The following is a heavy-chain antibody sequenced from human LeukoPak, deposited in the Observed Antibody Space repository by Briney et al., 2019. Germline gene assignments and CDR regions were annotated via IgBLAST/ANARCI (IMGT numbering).Heavy chain of an antibody. CDR1: GFTFSSYT. Sequence: GGSLRLSCAASGFTFSSYTMNWVRQAPGKGLEWVSSISGSDGRTFYADSVKGRFTISRDNSQNTLYMQMSSLRAEDTAIYYCTRWGGSNGWGAFDYWGQGTLITVSS. CDR2: ISGSDGRT. J-gene: IGHJ4*02. V-gene: IGHV3-23*01. CDR3: TRWGGSNGWGAFDY. D-gene: IGHD6-19*01.